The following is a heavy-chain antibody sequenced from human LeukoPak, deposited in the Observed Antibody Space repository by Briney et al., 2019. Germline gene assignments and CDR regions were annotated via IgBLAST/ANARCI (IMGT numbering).Heavy chain of an antibody. Sequence: PGGSLRLSCAASGFTFDDYAMHWVRQAPGKGLEWVSGISWNSGSIGYADSVKGRFTISRDNAKNSLYLQMNSLGAEDTALYYCAKDMGHPVGATGWYYFDYWGQGTLVTVSS. J-gene: IGHJ4*02. CDR2: ISWNSGSI. D-gene: IGHD1-26*01. CDR1: GFTFDDYA. CDR3: AKDMGHPVGATGWYYFDY. V-gene: IGHV3-9*01.